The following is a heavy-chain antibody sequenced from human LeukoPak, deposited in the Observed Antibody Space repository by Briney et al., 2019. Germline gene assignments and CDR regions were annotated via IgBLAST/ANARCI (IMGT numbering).Heavy chain of an antibody. CDR3: ASLPGIAVAAQIDY. D-gene: IGHD6-19*01. J-gene: IGHJ4*02. V-gene: IGHV3-23*01. CDR2: ISGSGGST. CDR1: GFTFSSYG. Sequence: GGTLRLSCAASGFTFSSYGMSWVRQAPGKGLEWVSAISGSGGSTYYADSVKGRFTISRDNSKNSLYLQMNSLRAEDTAVYYCASLPGIAVAAQIDYWGQGTLVTVSS.